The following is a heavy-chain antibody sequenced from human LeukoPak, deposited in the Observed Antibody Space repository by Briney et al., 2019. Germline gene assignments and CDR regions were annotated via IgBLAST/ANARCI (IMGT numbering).Heavy chain of an antibody. J-gene: IGHJ4*02. V-gene: IGHV3-74*01. D-gene: IGHD2/OR15-2a*01. CDR1: GTYW. CDR3: VTFYETY. Sequence: GGSLRLSCAASGTYWMHWVRQAPGKGLVWVTHINSDGSWTGYADSVKGRFTTSKDNAKNTVSLQMNNLRAEDTAVYYCVTFYETYWGRETLVTVSS. CDR2: INSDGSWT.